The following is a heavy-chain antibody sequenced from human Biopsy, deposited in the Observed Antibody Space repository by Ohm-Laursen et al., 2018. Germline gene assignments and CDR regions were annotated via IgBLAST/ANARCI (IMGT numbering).Heavy chain of an antibody. V-gene: IGHV1-8*01. J-gene: IGHJ4*02. CDR1: GYTFTNYD. CDR3: AREPFGQQLGPFDY. D-gene: IGHD6-13*01. Sequence: GSSVKVSCKASGYTFTNYDINWVRQAPGQGPEWMGWVNPNSGNTGYAQKFQGRVAMTRSTSISTAYMELSSLTSEDTAVYYCAREPFGQQLGPFDYWGQGALVTVSS. CDR2: VNPNSGNT.